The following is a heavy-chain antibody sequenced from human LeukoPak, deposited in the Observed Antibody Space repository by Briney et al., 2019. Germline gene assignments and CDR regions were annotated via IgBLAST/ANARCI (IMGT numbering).Heavy chain of an antibody. D-gene: IGHD3-9*01. CDR1: GGSISSYY. CDR2: IYYSGSI. J-gene: IGHJ4*02. V-gene: IGHV4-59*01. Sequence: SETLSLTCTVSGGSISSYYWSWIRQPPGKGLEWIGYIYYSGSINYNPSLKSRVTISVDTSKNQFSLKLSSVTAADTAVYYCARESYDILTGYYIDYWGQGTLVTVSS. CDR3: ARESYDILTGYYIDY.